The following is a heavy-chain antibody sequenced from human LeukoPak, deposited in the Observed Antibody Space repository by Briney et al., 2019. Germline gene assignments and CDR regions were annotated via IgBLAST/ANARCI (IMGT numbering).Heavy chain of an antibody. V-gene: IGHV5-51*01. CDR3: VRLATLTTTDY. CDR2: IYPGDSDT. J-gene: IGHJ4*02. CDR1: GYTSTSHW. Sequence: GESLKISCQGSGYTSTSHWIGWVRQMPGKGLEWMGIIYPGDSDTKYSPSFRGQVTMSVDKSVSTAYLQWSSLKASDTATYYCVRLATLTTTDYWGQGTLVTVSS. D-gene: IGHD2-15*01.